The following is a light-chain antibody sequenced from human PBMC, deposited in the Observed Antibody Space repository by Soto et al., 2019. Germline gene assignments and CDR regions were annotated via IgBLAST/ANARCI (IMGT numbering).Light chain of an antibody. Sequence: DIVLTQSPGTLSFSPGERATLSCRSSQSVSSYYLAWYQQKPGQAPRLLIYAASSRATGIPDRFSGGGSGTDFTLTISRLEPEDFAVYYCQQCGSSPWTLGQGTKVDIK. CDR1: QSVSSYY. CDR2: AAS. V-gene: IGKV3-20*01. J-gene: IGKJ1*01. CDR3: QQCGSSPWT.